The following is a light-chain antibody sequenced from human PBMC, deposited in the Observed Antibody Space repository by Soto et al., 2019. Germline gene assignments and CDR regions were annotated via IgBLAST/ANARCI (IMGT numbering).Light chain of an antibody. CDR3: SSYTSSSTLLYV. J-gene: IGLJ1*01. V-gene: IGLV2-14*01. CDR1: SSDVGGYNY. CDR2: DVS. Sequence: QSALTQPASVSGSPGQSITISCTGTSSDVGGYNYVSWYQQHPGKAPKLMIYDVSNRPSGVSNRFSGYKSRNTASLTISGLQAEDEAEYYCSSYTSSSTLLYVFGTGTKLTVL.